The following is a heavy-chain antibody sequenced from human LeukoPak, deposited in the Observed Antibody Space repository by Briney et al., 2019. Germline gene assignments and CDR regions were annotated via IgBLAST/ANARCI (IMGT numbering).Heavy chain of an antibody. V-gene: IGHV4-39*07. CDR3: AKDSSTYYYGSGSYGGSVDY. Sequence: PSETLSLTCTVSGGSISSSSYYWGWIRQPPGKGLEWIGSIYHSGRTYYNPSLKSRVTISVDTSKNQFSLKLSSVTAADTAVYYCAKDSSTYYYGSGSYGGSVDYWGQGTLVIVSS. CDR1: GGSISSSSYY. D-gene: IGHD3-10*01. CDR2: IYHSGRT. J-gene: IGHJ4*02.